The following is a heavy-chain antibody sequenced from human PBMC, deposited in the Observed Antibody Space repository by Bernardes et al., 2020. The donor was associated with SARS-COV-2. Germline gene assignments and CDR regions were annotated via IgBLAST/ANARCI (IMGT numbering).Heavy chain of an antibody. CDR1: GFTFRNYA. CDR2: ISGSGDST. Sequence: VGSLILSCAASGFTFRNYAVSWVRQAPGKGLEWVSSISGSGDSTYYADSVKGRFTISRDNSKNTLFLQMNSLRAEDTAVYYCAKDSSGNRYATDLDCWGQGTLVTVSS. J-gene: IGHJ4*02. V-gene: IGHV3-23*01. D-gene: IGHD1-26*01. CDR3: AKDSSGNRYATDLDC.